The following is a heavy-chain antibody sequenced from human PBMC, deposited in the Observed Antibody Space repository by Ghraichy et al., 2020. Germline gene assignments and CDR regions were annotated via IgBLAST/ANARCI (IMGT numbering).Heavy chain of an antibody. Sequence: GGSLRLSCAASGFTFSDHYMDWVRQAPGKGLEWVGHIRNKANSYTTEYAASVKGRFTISRDDSENSLFLQMSSLKTEDTAVYYCAASYSDYRVIHYWGQGTLVTVSS. CDR3: AASYSDYRVIHY. CDR1: GFTFSDHY. J-gene: IGHJ4*02. D-gene: IGHD4-11*01. CDR2: IRNKANSYTT. V-gene: IGHV3-72*01.